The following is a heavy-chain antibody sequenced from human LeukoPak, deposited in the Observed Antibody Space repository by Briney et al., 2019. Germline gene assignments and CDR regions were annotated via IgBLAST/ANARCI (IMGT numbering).Heavy chain of an antibody. CDR3: VKPSRGPYYWFDL. CDR1: GYTFTGYY. Sequence: ASVRVSCKASGYTFTGYYMHWVRQAPGQALEWMGWINPNGGAINYAQKFQGRVTLTRDTSRNTAYMEINRLTSDDTAVYYCVKPSRGPYYWFDLWGQGTLVTVSS. CDR2: INPNGGAI. J-gene: IGHJ5*02. V-gene: IGHV1-2*02. D-gene: IGHD1-1*01.